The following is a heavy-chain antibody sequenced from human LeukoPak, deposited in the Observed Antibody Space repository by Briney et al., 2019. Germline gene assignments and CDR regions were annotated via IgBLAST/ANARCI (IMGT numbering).Heavy chain of an antibody. J-gene: IGHJ5*02. CDR1: GYTFTGYY. Sequence: ASVKVSCKASGYTFTGYYMHWVRQAPGQGLEWMGWINPNSGGTNYAQKFQDRVTMTRDTSISTAYMELSSLRSEDTAVYYCARDHPYMVRTQSTNWFDPWGQGTLVTVSS. CDR2: INPNSGGT. V-gene: IGHV1-2*02. CDR3: ARDHPYMVRTQSTNWFDP. D-gene: IGHD3-10*01.